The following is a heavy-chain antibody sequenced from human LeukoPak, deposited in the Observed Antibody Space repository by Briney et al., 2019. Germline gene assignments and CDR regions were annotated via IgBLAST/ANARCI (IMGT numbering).Heavy chain of an antibody. Sequence: ASVKVSCKASGYTFTSYGISWVRQAPGQGLEWMGWISAYNGNTNYAQKLQGRVTMTTDTSTSTASMVLRSLRSDDTAVYYCARDQRMTQGSGFGYWGQGTLVTVSS. D-gene: IGHD6-19*01. CDR2: ISAYNGNT. V-gene: IGHV1-18*01. J-gene: IGHJ4*02. CDR3: ARDQRMTQGSGFGY. CDR1: GYTFTSYG.